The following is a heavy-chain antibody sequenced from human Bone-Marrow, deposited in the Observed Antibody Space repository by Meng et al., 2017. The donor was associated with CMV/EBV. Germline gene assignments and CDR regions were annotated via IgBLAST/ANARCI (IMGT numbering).Heavy chain of an antibody. Sequence: GDSLKISCAASGFTFSSHWMHWVRQAPGRGLVWVSRIDDDGRNTNYADSVKGRFTISRDNAKNTLYLQMNSLRAEDTAVYYCARDSSVTMVRGGETQYYHAMDDWGQGTTVTVSS. CDR2: IDDDGRNT. V-gene: IGHV3-74*01. J-gene: IGHJ6*02. CDR3: ARDSSVTMVRGGETQYYHAMDD. CDR1: GFTFSSHW. D-gene: IGHD3-10*01.